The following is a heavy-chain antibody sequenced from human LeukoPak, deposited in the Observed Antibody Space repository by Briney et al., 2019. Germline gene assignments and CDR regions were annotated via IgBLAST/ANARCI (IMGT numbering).Heavy chain of an antibody. Sequence: PETLSLTCAVYGGSFSGYYWSWIRQPPGKGLEWIGEINHSGSTNYNPSLKSRVTISVDTSKNQFSLRLSSVTAADTAVYYCARGRIAVAAGPVWFDPWGQGTLVTVSS. J-gene: IGHJ5*02. V-gene: IGHV4-34*01. CDR1: GGSFSGYY. CDR2: INHSGST. D-gene: IGHD6-19*01. CDR3: ARGRIAVAAGPVWFDP.